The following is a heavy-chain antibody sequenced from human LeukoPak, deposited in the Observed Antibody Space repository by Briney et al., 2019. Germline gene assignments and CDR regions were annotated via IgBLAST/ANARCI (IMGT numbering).Heavy chain of an antibody. J-gene: IGHJ4*02. Sequence: GGSLRLSCSASGFTLSNYVMHWVRQAPGKGLEYVSAITSNGGSTYYAESVKGRFTFSRDNSKNTLYLQMSSLRAEDTAVYYCGKEGGRVHYGSGGFFDSWGQGTLVTVSS. CDR1: GFTLSNYV. V-gene: IGHV3-64D*09. CDR2: ITSNGGST. D-gene: IGHD3-10*01. CDR3: GKEGGRVHYGSGGFFDS.